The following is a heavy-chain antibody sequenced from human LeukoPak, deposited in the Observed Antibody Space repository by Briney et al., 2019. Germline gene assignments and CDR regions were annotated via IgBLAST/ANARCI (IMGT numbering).Heavy chain of an antibody. CDR2: IDASGSDT. V-gene: IGHV3-23*01. J-gene: IGHJ4*02. Sequence: GGSLRLSCEVSEFPFSIYAMAWVRQAPGQGLEWVSAIDASGSDTYYTDSVKGRFTISRDNSKNTVYLQMNSLRAEGTAVYYCADYRKPQGLDYWGQGTLVTVSS. CDR1: EFPFSIYA. D-gene: IGHD1-14*01. CDR3: ADYRKPQGLDY.